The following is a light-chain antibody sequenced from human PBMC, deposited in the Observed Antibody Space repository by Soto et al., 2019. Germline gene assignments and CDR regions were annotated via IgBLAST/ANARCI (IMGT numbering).Light chain of an antibody. CDR2: KAS. CDR3: QQYDSYSFT. CDR1: QSISNW. Sequence: DIQMTQSPSTLSASVGDRVTITCRANQSISNWLAWYQRKPGKAPKLLIYKASSLESGVPSRFGGSGSGTEFTLTISSLQPDDFATYYCQQYDSYSFTFGPGTKVDIK. V-gene: IGKV1-5*03. J-gene: IGKJ3*01.